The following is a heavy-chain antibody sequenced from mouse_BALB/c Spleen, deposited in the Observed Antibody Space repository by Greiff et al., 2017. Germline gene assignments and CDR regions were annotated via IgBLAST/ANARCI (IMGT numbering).Heavy chain of an antibody. CDR1: GFTFSSYA. J-gene: IGHJ1*01. D-gene: IGHD2-2*01. CDR2: ISSGGGST. V-gene: IGHV5-12-1*01. Sequence: EVKVVESGGGLVKPGGSLKLSCAASGFTFSSYAMSWVRQTPEKRLEWVAYISSGGGSTYYPDTVKGRFTISRDNAKNTLYLQMSSLKSEDTAMYYCARHPIYYGYISRYFDVWGAGTTVTVSS. CDR3: ARHPIYYGYISRYFDV.